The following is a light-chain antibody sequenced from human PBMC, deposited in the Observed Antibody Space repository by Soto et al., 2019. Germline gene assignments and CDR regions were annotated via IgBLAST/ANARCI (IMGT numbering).Light chain of an antibody. Sequence: EIVLTQSPGTLSLSPGERATLSCRASESVSDNYLAWYQQRSGQAPRLVIYGASSRASAVPDRFSGSGSGADFTLPISRLEPEDFAVYYCQQYGSSPRTFGGGTKVEIK. J-gene: IGKJ4*01. CDR3: QQYGSSPRT. CDR1: ESVSDNY. CDR2: GAS. V-gene: IGKV3-20*01.